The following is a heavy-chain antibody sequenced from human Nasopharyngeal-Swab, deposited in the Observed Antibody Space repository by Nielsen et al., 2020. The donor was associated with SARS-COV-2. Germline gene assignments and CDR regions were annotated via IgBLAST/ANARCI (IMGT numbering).Heavy chain of an antibody. V-gene: IGHV3-23*01. D-gene: IGHD7-27*01. CDR3: AKMRDWGDFAFDI. J-gene: IGHJ3*02. Sequence: GESLKISCAASGSTFTSYAMSWVRQAPGKGLEWVSSIRGNGVSTYYADSVKGRFTISSDKSKSTLELQMSSLRAGDTAVYYCAKMRDWGDFAFDIWGQGTMVIVSS. CDR1: GSTFTSYA. CDR2: IRGNGVST.